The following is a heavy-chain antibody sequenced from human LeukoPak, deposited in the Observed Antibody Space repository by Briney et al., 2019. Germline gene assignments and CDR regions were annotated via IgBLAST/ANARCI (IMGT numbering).Heavy chain of an antibody. D-gene: IGHD3-22*01. CDR2: IKQDGSEK. J-gene: IGHJ4*02. V-gene: IGHV3-7*01. CDR3: ARGGYYDSSGYWTGDDY. CDR1: GFTFSSYW. Sequence: GGSLRLSCAASGFTFSSYWMSWVRQAPGKGLEWVANIKQDGSEKYYVDSVKGRFTIYRHNAKNSLYLQMNSLRDEDTAVYYCARGGYYDSSGYWTGDDYWGQGTLVTVSS.